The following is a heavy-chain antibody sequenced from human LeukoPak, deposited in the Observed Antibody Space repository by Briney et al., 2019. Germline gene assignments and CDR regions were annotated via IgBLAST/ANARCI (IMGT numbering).Heavy chain of an antibody. V-gene: IGHV3-21*01. CDR2: ISSSSSYI. D-gene: IGHD6-6*01. CDR3: ARVPASSSSMG. CDR1: GFTFSSYS. J-gene: IGHJ4*02. Sequence: GGSLGLSCAASGFTFSSYSMNWVRQAPGKGLEWVSSISSSSSYIYYADSVKGRFTISRDNAKNSLYLQMNSLRAEDTAVYYCARVPASSSSMGWGQGTLVTVSS.